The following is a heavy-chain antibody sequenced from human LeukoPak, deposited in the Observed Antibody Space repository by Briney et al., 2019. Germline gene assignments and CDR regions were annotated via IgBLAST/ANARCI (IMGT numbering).Heavy chain of an antibody. Sequence: PGGCLRLSCSASGFTFSSYAMHWVRQAPGKGLEYVSAISSNGGSTYYADSVKGRFTISRDNSKNTLYLQMSSLRAEDTAVYYCVKPPFITIFGFDAFDIWGQGTMVPVSS. D-gene: IGHD3-3*01. CDR1: GFTFSSYA. CDR2: ISSNGGST. J-gene: IGHJ3*02. V-gene: IGHV3-64D*09. CDR3: VKPPFITIFGFDAFDI.